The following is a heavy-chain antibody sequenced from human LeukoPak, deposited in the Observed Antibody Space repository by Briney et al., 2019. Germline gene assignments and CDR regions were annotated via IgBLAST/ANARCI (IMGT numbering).Heavy chain of an antibody. V-gene: IGHV3-30-3*01. CDR3: ARDLRRDCSTTTCYAFDY. CDR2: ISHDGSSK. D-gene: IGHD2-2*01. Sequence: PGGSLRLSCAASGFTFSTYAMHWVRQAPGKGLEWVAVISHDGSSKYYSDSVKGRFTISRDNSKNTLYLQMNGLRADDTAVYYCARDLRRDCSTTTCYAFDYWGQGTLVTVSS. CDR1: GFTFSTYA. J-gene: IGHJ4*02.